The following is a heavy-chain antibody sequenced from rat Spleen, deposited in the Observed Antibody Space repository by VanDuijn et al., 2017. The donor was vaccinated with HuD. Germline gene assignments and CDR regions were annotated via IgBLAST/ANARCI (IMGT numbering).Heavy chain of an antibody. Sequence: EVQLVESGGGLVQPGRSLKLSCAASGFTFSDYYMAWVRQAPTKGLEWVSSISPSGVTYYRDSVKGRFTVSRENAKSTVHLQMDSLRSEDTATYYCTRHPDYSNYFDYWGQGVMVTVSS. J-gene: IGHJ2*01. CDR1: GFTFSDYY. CDR2: ISPSGVT. CDR3: TRHPDYSNYFDY. V-gene: IGHV5-25*01. D-gene: IGHD1-1*01.